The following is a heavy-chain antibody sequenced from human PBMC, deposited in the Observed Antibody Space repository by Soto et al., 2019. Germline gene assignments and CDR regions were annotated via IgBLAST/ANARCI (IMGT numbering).Heavy chain of an antibody. D-gene: IGHD3-16*01. CDR1: GVTFSTCW. J-gene: IGHJ5*02. Sequence: GGSLRLSCAASGVTFSTCWMHWVRQAPGKVLVWVSRINGDGSSTAYADSVKGRFTISRDNAKKTLFLQMNSLRADDTAMYYCARDLGSWGQGTLVTVSS. V-gene: IGHV3-74*01. CDR3: ARDLGS. CDR2: INGDGSST.